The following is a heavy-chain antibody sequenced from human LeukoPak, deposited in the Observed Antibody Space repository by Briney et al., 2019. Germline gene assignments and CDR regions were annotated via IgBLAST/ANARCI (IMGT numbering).Heavy chain of an antibody. V-gene: IGHV3-23*01. CDR2: MSGGGTTT. CDR1: GLSAYG. CDR3: AKTYDNLWYFDF. J-gene: IGHJ4*02. Sequence: GGSLRLSCAASGLSAYGMIWVRQAPGKGLEWVSAMSGGGTTTYYADSAKGRFTISQDNSKNTLYLQMNSLRAEDTAIYHCAKTYDNLWYFDFWGQGTLVTVSS. D-gene: IGHD1-1*01.